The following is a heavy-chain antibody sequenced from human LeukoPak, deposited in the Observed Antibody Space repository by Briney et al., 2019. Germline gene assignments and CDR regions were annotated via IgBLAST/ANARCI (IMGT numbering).Heavy chain of an antibody. CDR1: GFTFSSLW. V-gene: IGHV3-7*01. Sequence: PGGSLRLSCAVSGFTFSSLWMAWVRQAPGKGLEWVANIKQDGSEIYYVDSVKGRFTISRDNAKNSLYLQMNSLRAEDTAVYYCASGSGFLFDHWGQGTPVTVSS. D-gene: IGHD6-19*01. J-gene: IGHJ4*02. CDR2: IKQDGSEI. CDR3: ASGSGFLFDH.